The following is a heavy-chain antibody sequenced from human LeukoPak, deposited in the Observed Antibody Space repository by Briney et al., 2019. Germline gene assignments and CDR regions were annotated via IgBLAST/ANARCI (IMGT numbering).Heavy chain of an antibody. Sequence: GGSLRLSCAASGFTFSNYAMHWVRQAPGKGLEYVSAISYNGGSTYYANSVKGRFTISRDNSKNTLYLQMGSLIAEDMAMYYCARRFAAQLAFVDVWGKGTTVTISS. V-gene: IGHV3-64*01. CDR3: ARRFAAQLAFVDV. CDR1: GFTFSNYA. D-gene: IGHD3-3*02. CDR2: ISYNGGST. J-gene: IGHJ6*04.